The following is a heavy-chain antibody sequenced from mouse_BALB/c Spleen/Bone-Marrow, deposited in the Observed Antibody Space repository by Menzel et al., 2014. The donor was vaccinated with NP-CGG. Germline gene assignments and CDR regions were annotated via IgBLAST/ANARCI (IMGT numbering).Heavy chain of an antibody. CDR1: GYTFNSYW. Sequence: VNLVESGAELVKPGASVKLSCTASGYTFNSYWMHWVRQRPGQGLEWIGEINPSNGRTNYNERFKNKATLTVARSSSTAYMQLSSLTSGDSAAYFCARGRVFYGNLFDYWGQGTTLTVSS. D-gene: IGHD2-1*01. V-gene: IGHV1S81*02. CDR3: ARGRVFYGNLFDY. J-gene: IGHJ2*01. CDR2: INPSNGRT.